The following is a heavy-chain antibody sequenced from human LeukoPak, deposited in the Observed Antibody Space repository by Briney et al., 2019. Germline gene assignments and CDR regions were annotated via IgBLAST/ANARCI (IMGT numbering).Heavy chain of an antibody. CDR1: GYTFTTYT. D-gene: IGHD3-22*01. CDR2: ISAYNGNT. Sequence: ASVKVSCKASGYTFTTYTINWVRQAPGQGLEWMGWISAYNGNTNYAQKLQGRVTMTTDTSTSTAYMKLRSLRSDDTAIYYCARRLSGYYSTFDYWGQGTLVTVSS. CDR3: ARRLSGYYSTFDY. V-gene: IGHV1-18*01. J-gene: IGHJ4*02.